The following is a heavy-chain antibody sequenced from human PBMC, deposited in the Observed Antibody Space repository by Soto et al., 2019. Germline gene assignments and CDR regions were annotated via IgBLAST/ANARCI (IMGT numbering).Heavy chain of an antibody. CDR1: AASISSYS. D-gene: IGHD2-2*01. CDR3: VRHIGDAGPAARWIDS. J-gene: IGHJ5*01. Sequence: SETLSLTCTVSAASISSYSWSWIRQPPGKGLEWIGYISNIGSTNYNPSLESRVTISGDTSKNHFSLKLTSVTAADTAVYYCVRHIGDAGPAARWIDSWGQGTLVTVSS. CDR2: ISNIGST. V-gene: IGHV4-59*08.